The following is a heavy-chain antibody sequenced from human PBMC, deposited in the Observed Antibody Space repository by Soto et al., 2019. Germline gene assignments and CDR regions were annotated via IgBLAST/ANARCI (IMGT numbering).Heavy chain of an antibody. D-gene: IGHD1-1*01. CDR2: ISGSAIST. CDR3: VNWNDEDVD. J-gene: IGHJ4*01. Sequence: EVHLLESGGGFVQPGGSLRLSCVASGFTFSSYAMTWVRQAPGKGLEWVASISGSAISTEYADSVRSRFTISRDNSKNTVFLQMQSLRADDSATYYCVNWNDEDVDWGQGTLVAVSS. CDR1: GFTFSSYA. V-gene: IGHV3-23*01.